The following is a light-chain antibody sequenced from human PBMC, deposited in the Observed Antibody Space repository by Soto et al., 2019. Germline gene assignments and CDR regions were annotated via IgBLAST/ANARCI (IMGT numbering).Light chain of an antibody. V-gene: IGKV1-39*01. CDR1: QSTSSY. J-gene: IGKJ5*01. Sequence: DIQMTQSPSSLSASVGDRVTITCRASQSTSSYLNWYQQKPGKAPKLLIYAASSLQSGVTSWFSGSGFGTDFTLNISSLQTEDFATYYGQQSYSTPSFGQGTRLVIK. CDR2: AAS. CDR3: QQSYSTPS.